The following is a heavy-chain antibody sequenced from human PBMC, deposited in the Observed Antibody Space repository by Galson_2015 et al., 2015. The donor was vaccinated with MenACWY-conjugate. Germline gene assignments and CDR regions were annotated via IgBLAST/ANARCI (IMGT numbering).Heavy chain of an antibody. V-gene: IGHV3-7*03. CDR2: IKQDGSET. J-gene: IGHJ4*02. CDR1: GFTFSNSW. CDR3: ARASTSVASDY. D-gene: IGHD6-19*01. Sequence: SLRLSCAASGFTFSNSWMKWLRQAPGKGLEWVANIKQDGSETYYVDSVEGRFTISRDNAKNSLFLQMNSLRAEDTAVYYCARASTSVASDYWGQGTLVTVSS.